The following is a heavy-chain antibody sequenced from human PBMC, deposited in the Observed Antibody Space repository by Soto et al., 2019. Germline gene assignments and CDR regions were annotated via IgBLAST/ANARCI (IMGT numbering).Heavy chain of an antibody. V-gene: IGHV1-69*13. D-gene: IGHD3-22*01. CDR1: GGTFSSYA. CDR3: ARNCYDSSGCRHYYYYYGMDV. J-gene: IGHJ6*02. Sequence: SVKVSCKASGGTFSSYAISWVRQAPGQGLEWMGGIIPIFGTANYAQKFQGRVTITADESTSTAYMELSSLRCEDTAVYYCARNCYDSSGCRHYYYYYGMDVWGQVTTVTVTS. CDR2: IIPIFGTA.